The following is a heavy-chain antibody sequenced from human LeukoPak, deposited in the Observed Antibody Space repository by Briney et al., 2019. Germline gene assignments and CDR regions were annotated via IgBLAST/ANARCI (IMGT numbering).Heavy chain of an antibody. V-gene: IGHV3-48*03. CDR3: ARDGLSSGARDWFDP. CDR1: GFTFSSYE. D-gene: IGHD3-22*01. CDR2: IGDSASST. J-gene: IGHJ5*02. Sequence: PGGSLRLSCAASGFTFSSYEMNWVRQAPGKGLEWVSYIGDSASSTYYADSVKGRFTISRDNARNSLYLQMNSLRAEDTAVYYCARDGLSSGARDWFDPWGQGTLVTVSS.